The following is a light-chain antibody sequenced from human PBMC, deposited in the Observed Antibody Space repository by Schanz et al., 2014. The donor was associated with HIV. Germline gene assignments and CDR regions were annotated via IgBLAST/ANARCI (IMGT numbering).Light chain of an antibody. CDR3: QQYDTYPYT. Sequence: IQLTQSPSSLSASVGDKVTITCRASHDISNYLAWYQQRSGRAPKFLIYAASTLQSGVPSRFSGSGSGTDFTLTVTNLQPEDFATYYCQQYDTYPYTFGQGTTLDLK. J-gene: IGKJ2*01. CDR2: AAS. V-gene: IGKV1-16*01. CDR1: HDISNY.